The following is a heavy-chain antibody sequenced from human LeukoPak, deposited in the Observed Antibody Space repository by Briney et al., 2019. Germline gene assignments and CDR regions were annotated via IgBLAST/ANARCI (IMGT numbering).Heavy chain of an antibody. CDR1: GFTFSSYA. J-gene: IGHJ6*03. Sequence: GGSLRLSCAASGFTFSSYAMSWVRQAPGKGLEWVSLISGSGGSTYYADSVKGRFTISRDNAKNSLYLQMNSLRAEDMAVYYCPRSLRLSAYYMDVWGKGTTVTVSS. CDR2: ISGSGGST. V-gene: IGHV3-23*01. CDR3: PRSLRLSAYYMDV. D-gene: IGHD4-17*01.